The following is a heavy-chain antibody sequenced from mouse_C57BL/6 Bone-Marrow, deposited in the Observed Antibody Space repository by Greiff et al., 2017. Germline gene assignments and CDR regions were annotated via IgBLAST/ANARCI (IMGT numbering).Heavy chain of an antibody. CDR2: IDPSDSET. CDR1: GYTFTSYW. Sequence: QVQLQQPGAELVRPGSSVKLSCKASGYTFTSYWMHWVKQRPIQGLEWIGNIDPSDSETHYNQKFKDKATLTVDKSSSTAYMQLSSLTSEDSAVYYCARRELGLYWYFDVWGTGTTVTVSS. CDR3: ARRELGLYWYFDV. J-gene: IGHJ1*03. V-gene: IGHV1-52*01.